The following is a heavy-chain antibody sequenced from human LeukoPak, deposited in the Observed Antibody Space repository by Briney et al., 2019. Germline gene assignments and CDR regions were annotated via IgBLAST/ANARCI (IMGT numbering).Heavy chain of an antibody. D-gene: IGHD5-18*01. CDR1: GSTFSSYA. Sequence: GSSVKVSCKASGSTFSSYAISWVRQAPGQGLEWMGGIIPIFGTANYAQKSQGRVTITADESASTAYMELSSLRSEDTAVYYCARGVSPAASAPSDYWGQGTLVTISS. J-gene: IGHJ4*02. V-gene: IGHV1-69*01. CDR3: ARGVSPAASAPSDY. CDR2: IIPIFGTA.